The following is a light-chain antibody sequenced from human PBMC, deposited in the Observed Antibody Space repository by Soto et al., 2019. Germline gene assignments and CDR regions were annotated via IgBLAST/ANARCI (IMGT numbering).Light chain of an antibody. V-gene: IGKV1-39*01. J-gene: IGKJ2*01. CDR1: QTINAD. CDR3: QESYRTPRT. Sequence: DIQMTQSPSSLSASVGDRVTITCRASQTINADLNWYQQKPGKAPKLLIYAASSLQSGVPSRFSGSGSGTDFTLTISSLQPEDFATYYCQESYRTPRTFGQGTRLEI. CDR2: AAS.